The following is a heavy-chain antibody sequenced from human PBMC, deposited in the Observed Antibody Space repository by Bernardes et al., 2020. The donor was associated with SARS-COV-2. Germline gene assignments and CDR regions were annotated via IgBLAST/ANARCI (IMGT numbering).Heavy chain of an antibody. D-gene: IGHD3-22*01. J-gene: IGHJ6*02. CDR2: FDPDVGET. CDR1: GFILTELS. Sequence: SVHDSCKVSGFILTELSMHWVRQAPGKGLEWLGGFDPDVGETIYAQKFQGRVTMTEDKPTDTAYMELSSLRSEETAVYYCATALAAYYDSSGSGYYYGMDVWSQGTTVTVSS. V-gene: IGHV1-24*01. CDR3: ATALAAYYDSSGSGYYYGMDV.